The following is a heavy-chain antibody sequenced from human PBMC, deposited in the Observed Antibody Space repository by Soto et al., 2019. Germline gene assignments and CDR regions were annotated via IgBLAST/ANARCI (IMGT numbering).Heavy chain of an antibody. CDR3: ARDREIAARNLDYYYYGMDV. CDR2: IYYSGST. CDR1: GGSISSYY. J-gene: IGHJ6*02. Sequence: SETLSLTCTVSGGSISSYYWSWIRQPPGKGLEWIGYIYYSGSTNYNPSLKSRVTISVDTSKNQFSLKLSSVTAADTAVYYCARDREIAARNLDYYYYGMDVWGQGTTVTVAS. V-gene: IGHV4-59*01. D-gene: IGHD6-6*01.